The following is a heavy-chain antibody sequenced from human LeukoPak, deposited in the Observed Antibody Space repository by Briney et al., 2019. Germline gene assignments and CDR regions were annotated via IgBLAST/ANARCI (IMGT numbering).Heavy chain of an antibody. CDR2: IIGSSDLI. D-gene: IGHD1-26*01. Sequence: GGSLRLSCAASGFTFSSYSMNWVRQAAGKGLEWVSFIIGSSDLIYYADSVKGRFTISRDNAKNSLYLHMNSLRDEDTAVYYCARVRGATLSHHYFDYWGQGALVTVSS. J-gene: IGHJ4*02. V-gene: IGHV3-48*02. CDR1: GFTFSSYS. CDR3: ARVRGATLSHHYFDY.